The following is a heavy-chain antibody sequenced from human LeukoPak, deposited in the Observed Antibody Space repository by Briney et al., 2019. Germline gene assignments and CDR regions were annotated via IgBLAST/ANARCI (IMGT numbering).Heavy chain of an antibody. Sequence: SETLSLTCTVSGGSISSYYWTWIRQPAGKGLEWIGRIYPSGTTNYNPSLESRVTMSLDMSKNHFSLKLTSVTAADTAVYFCARVARHDYYYYMDVWGTGATVTISS. V-gene: IGHV4-4*07. J-gene: IGHJ6*03. CDR1: GGSISSYY. CDR2: IYPSGTT. CDR3: ARVARHDYYYYMDV.